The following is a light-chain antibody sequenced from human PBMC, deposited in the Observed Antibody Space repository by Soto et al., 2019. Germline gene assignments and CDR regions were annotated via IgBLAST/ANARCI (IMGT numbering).Light chain of an antibody. J-gene: IGLJ1*01. Sequence: QSALTQPASVSGSPGQSITISCTGTSSDVGTYNLVSWYQQHPGKAPKLMLYEGSKRPSGVSNRFSGSNSGNTASLTISGLQAEDEADYYCSSYTNINTRACVFGTGTKVTVL. CDR2: EGS. V-gene: IGLV2-14*02. CDR3: SSYTNINTRACV. CDR1: SSDVGTYNL.